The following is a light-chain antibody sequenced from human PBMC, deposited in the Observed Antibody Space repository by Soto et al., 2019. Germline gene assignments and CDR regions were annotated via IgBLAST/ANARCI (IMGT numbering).Light chain of an antibody. CDR2: STS. V-gene: IGLV7-43*01. J-gene: IGLJ2*01. CDR3: LLYYGGAVV. Sequence: QAVVTQEPSLTVSPGGTVTLTCASSTGAVTSGYYPNWFQQKPGQAPRALIYSTSNKYSWTPARFSGSLLGGKAALTLSGVQPEDEAEYYCLLYYGGAVVFGGGTKVTVL. CDR1: TGAVTSGYY.